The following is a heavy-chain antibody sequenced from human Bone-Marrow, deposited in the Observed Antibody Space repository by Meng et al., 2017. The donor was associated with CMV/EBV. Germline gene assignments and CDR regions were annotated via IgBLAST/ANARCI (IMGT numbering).Heavy chain of an antibody. CDR2: IKQDGSEK. V-gene: IGHV3-7*01. D-gene: IGHD2-2*01. CDR3: ARGFTRFDP. Sequence: GESLKISCAASGFTFSSYWMSWVRQAPGKGLEWVANIKQDGSEKHYVDSVKGRFTISRDNAKKSLYLQMNSLGAEDTAVYYCARGFTRFDPWGQGTLVTVSS. CDR1: GFTFSSYW. J-gene: IGHJ5*02.